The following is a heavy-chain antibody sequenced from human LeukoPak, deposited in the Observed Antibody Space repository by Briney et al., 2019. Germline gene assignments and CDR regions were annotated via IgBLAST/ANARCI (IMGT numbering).Heavy chain of an antibody. CDR3: AIGGTYGSGS. J-gene: IGHJ4*02. D-gene: IGHD3-10*01. CDR2: INNDGSTT. Sequence: GGSLRLSCAASGFTFANTWMHWVRQAPGKGLVWVSLINNDGSTTDYADSVKGRFTISRDNAKNTVYLQMNSLRAEDTAVYYCAIGGTYGSGSWGQGTLVTVSS. CDR1: GFTFANTW. V-gene: IGHV3-74*01.